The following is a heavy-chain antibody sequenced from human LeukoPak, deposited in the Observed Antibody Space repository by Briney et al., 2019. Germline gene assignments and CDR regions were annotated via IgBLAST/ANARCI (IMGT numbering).Heavy chain of an antibody. Sequence: ASVKVSCKASGYTFTSYGISWVRQAPGQGLEWMGWISAYNGNTSYAQKLQGRVTMTTDTSTSTAYMELRSLRSDDTAVYYCARDGTTVVTRDAFDIWGQGTMVTVSS. CDR1: GYTFTSYG. D-gene: IGHD4-23*01. CDR2: ISAYNGNT. J-gene: IGHJ3*02. CDR3: ARDGTTVVTRDAFDI. V-gene: IGHV1-18*01.